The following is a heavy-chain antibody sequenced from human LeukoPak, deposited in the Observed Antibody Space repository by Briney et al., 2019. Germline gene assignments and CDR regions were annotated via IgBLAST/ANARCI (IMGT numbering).Heavy chain of an antibody. CDR2: IIPIFGTA. CDR1: GGTFSSYA. CDR3: ARSYYYDSSGYCFDY. V-gene: IGHV1-69*05. J-gene: IGHJ4*02. D-gene: IGHD3-22*01. Sequence: WASVKVSCKASGGTFSSYAISWVRQAPGQGLEWMGGIIPIFGTANYAQKFQGRVTITTDESTSTAYMELSSLRSEDTAVYYCARSYYYDSSGYCFDYWGQGTLVTVSS.